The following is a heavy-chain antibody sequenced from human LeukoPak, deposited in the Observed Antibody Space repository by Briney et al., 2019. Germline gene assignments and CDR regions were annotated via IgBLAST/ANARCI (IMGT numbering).Heavy chain of an antibody. CDR3: ARAAAPEAYAYYFDS. CDR1: GFTVSNDY. V-gene: IGHV3-66*01. J-gene: IGHJ4*02. CDR2: IYNGGLT. Sequence: PGGSLRLSCAASGFTVSNDYMSWVRQAPGKGLEWVSVIYNGGLTYYADSLKGSCTISINNSKNTLYLQMNNLITADTTVYYYARAAAPEAYAYYFDSWGQGNL.